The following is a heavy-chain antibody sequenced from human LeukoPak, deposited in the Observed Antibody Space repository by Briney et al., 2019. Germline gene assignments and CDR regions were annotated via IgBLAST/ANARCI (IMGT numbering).Heavy chain of an antibody. J-gene: IGHJ4*02. V-gene: IGHV3-23*01. CDR2: ISGSGDST. CDR1: GFTFNTYA. D-gene: IGHD3-9*01. Sequence: GGSLRLSCAASGFTFNTYAMSWVRQAPGKGLEWVSAISGSGDSTYYADSVKGRFTISRDNSKNNLYLQMNSLRAEDTAVYYCAKRYFGNYYFDSWGQGTLVTVSS. CDR3: AKRYFGNYYFDS.